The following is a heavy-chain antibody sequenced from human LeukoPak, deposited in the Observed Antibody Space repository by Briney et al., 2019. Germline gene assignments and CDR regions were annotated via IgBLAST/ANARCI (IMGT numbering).Heavy chain of an antibody. Sequence: SETLSLTCTVSGGSISSYYWSWIRQPPGKGLEWIGYIYYSGSTNYNPSLKSRVTISVDTSKNQFSLKLSSVTAADTAVYYCARRGGSSWYPDAFDIWGQGTMVTVSS. D-gene: IGHD6-13*01. CDR2: IYYSGST. J-gene: IGHJ3*02. CDR3: ARRGGSSWYPDAFDI. V-gene: IGHV4-59*08. CDR1: GGSISSYY.